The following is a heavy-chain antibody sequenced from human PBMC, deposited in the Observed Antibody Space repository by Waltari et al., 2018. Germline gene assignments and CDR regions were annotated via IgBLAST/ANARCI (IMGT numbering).Heavy chain of an antibody. CDR2: ISSSGTII. V-gene: IGHV3-48*03. CDR1: GFSLSENG. J-gene: IGHJ4*02. CDR3: ARQFAY. Sequence: EVNLVRFGGDWVQPGGYLRLSCATSGFSLSENGMNWVRQAPGKGLEWVSDISSSGTIIYYADSVRGRFTISRDTANNSLYLQMNNLRADDTGVYYCARQFAYWGQGALVTVSS.